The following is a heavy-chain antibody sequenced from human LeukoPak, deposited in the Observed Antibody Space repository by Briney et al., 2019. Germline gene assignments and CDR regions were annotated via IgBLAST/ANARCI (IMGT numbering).Heavy chain of an antibody. D-gene: IGHD3-10*01. V-gene: IGHV3-20*04. Sequence: RLGGSLRLSCEASGFTFDEYGMSWVRQAPGKGLKWVSGISLNGGSTGYADSVKGRFTISRDNAKNPLYLQMNSLRAEDTALYYCVRGITMFQRWGRGTLVTVSS. CDR1: GFTFDEYG. CDR2: ISLNGGST. CDR3: VRGITMFQR. J-gene: IGHJ1*01.